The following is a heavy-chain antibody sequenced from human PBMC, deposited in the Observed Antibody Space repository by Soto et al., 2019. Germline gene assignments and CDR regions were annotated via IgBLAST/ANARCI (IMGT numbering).Heavy chain of an antibody. CDR1: GGSISSSPYY. Sequence: KPSETLSLTCSVSGGSISSSPYYWGWIRQPPGKGLEWLGTIYYSGTTSYNPSLKSRVIISVDTSNNQLFLKLRSVTAADTAVYYCARHRQYYDTSGYQQRYFDYWGQGTQVTVS. CDR3: ARHRQYYDTSGYQQRYFDY. V-gene: IGHV4-39*01. CDR2: IYYSGTT. D-gene: IGHD3-22*01. J-gene: IGHJ4*02.